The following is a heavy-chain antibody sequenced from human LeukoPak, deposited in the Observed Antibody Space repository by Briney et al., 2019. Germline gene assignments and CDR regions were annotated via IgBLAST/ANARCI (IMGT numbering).Heavy chain of an antibody. Sequence: SETLSLTCTVSGGSISSYYWSWIRQPPRKGLEWIGYIYYSGSTNYNPSLKSRVTISVDTSKNQFSLKLSSVTAADAAVYYCARRITVANWFDPWGQGTLVTVSS. CDR1: GGSISSYY. CDR2: IYYSGST. D-gene: IGHD4-23*01. V-gene: IGHV4-59*08. CDR3: ARRITVANWFDP. J-gene: IGHJ5*02.